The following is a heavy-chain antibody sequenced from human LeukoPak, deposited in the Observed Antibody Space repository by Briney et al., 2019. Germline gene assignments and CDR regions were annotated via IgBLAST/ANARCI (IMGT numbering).Heavy chain of an antibody. CDR2: INWNGGST. J-gene: IGHJ3*02. D-gene: IGHD2-15*01. CDR1: GFTFDDYG. CDR3: ARDWSLDVVVVAAASGDAFAS. Sequence: PGGSLRHSCAASGFTFDDYGMSWVRQAPGKGLEWVSGINWNGGSTGYADSVKGRFTISRDNAKNSLYLQMNSLRAEDTAVYYCARDWSLDVVVVAAASGDAFASWGQGTMVTVSS. V-gene: IGHV3-20*04.